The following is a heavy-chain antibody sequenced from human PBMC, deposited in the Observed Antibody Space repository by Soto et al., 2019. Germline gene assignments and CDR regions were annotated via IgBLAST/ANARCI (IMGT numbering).Heavy chain of an antibody. J-gene: IGHJ4*02. CDR1: GFTFSSYA. V-gene: IGHV3-30-3*01. CDR3: ARESGAYCGGDCYSPLGY. Sequence: VQLVESGGGVVQPGRSLRLSCAASGFTFSSYAMHWVRQAPGKGLEWVAVISYDGSNKYYADSVKGRFTISRDNSKNTLYLQMNSLRAEDTAVYYCARESGAYCGGDCYSPLGYWGQGTLVTVSS. CDR2: ISYDGSNK. D-gene: IGHD2-21*02.